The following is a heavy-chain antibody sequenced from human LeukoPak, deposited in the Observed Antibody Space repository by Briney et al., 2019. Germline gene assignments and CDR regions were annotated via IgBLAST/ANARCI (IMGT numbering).Heavy chain of an antibody. D-gene: IGHD1-26*01. V-gene: IGHV4-39*01. Sequence: SETLSLTCTVSGGSISSYYWSWIRQPPGKGLEWIGSIYYSGSTYYNPSLKSRVTISVDTSKNQFSLKLSSVTAADTAVYYCARLSQWELRPFDYWGQGTLVTVSS. J-gene: IGHJ4*02. CDR2: IYYSGST. CDR3: ARLSQWELRPFDY. CDR1: GGSISSYY.